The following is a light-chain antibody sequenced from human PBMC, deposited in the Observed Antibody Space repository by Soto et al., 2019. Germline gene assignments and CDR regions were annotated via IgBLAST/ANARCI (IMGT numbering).Light chain of an antibody. J-gene: IGKJ2*01. CDR3: QQTYSTPYT. CDR1: QRITTY. V-gene: IGKV1-39*01. CDR2: TSG. Sequence: IHMTQSPSSLSASVGDRITVTCRASQRITTYVNWYQLKPGEAPKLLISTSGTLQRGVPSRFSGSWSATDFTLTITGLQPADFATYFCQQTYSTPYTFGQGTKLEIK.